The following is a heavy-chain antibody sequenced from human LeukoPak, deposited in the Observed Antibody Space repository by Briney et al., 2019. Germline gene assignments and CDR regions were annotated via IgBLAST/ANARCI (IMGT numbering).Heavy chain of an antibody. CDR3: AKGGWELLDAFDI. D-gene: IGHD1-26*01. J-gene: IGHJ3*02. CDR1: GFTFDDYA. V-gene: IGHV3-9*01. Sequence: GGSLRLSCAASGFTFDDYAMHWVRQAPGKGLEWVSGISWNSGSIGYADSVKGRFTISRDNSKNTLYLQMNSLRAEDTAVYYCAKGGWELLDAFDIWGQGTMVTVSS. CDR2: ISWNSGSI.